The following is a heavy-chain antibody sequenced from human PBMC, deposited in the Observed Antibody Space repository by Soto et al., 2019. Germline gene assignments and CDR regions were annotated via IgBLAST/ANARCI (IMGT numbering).Heavy chain of an antibody. V-gene: IGHV1-3*04. Sequence: ASVEVPRKASWYIFMNFGFHLVRQDPGQTFEWIGRIHTGNDKTEYSQKFQGRITSIRDTSASTAYMELSDLRSEDTAVYYCARVPRYSFEIVQVPAVMFEDWLDPWGQGTLVTVSS. CDR3: ARVPRYSFEIVQVPAVMFEDWLDP. D-gene: IGHD2-2*01. CDR1: WYIFMNFG. J-gene: IGHJ5*02. CDR2: IHTGNDKT.